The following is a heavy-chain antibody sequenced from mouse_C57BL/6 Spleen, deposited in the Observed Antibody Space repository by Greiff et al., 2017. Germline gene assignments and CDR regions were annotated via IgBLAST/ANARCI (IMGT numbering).Heavy chain of an antibody. Sequence: VQLQQSGPELVKPGASVKISCKASGYSFTDYNMNWVKQSNGKSLELIGVINPNYGTTSYNQKFKGKATLTVDQSSSTAYMQLNILTSEDSAVYYSSRYPVVGGYYAMDYWGQGTSVTVSS. J-gene: IGHJ4*01. D-gene: IGHD1-1*01. CDR3: SRYPVVGGYYAMDY. V-gene: IGHV1-39*01. CDR1: GYSFTDYN. CDR2: INPNYGTT.